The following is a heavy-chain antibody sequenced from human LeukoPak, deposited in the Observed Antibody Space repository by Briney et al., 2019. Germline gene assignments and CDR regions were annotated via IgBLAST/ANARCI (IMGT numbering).Heavy chain of an antibody. D-gene: IGHD2-15*01. Sequence: ASVKVSCMASGYTFTRYYLFWVRQAPGQGLEWMGWINPNTGDTRYGQKFQGRVTLTRDTSIRTTYMELSSLRSDDTAVYYCARDERFCNGDNHYPDLGYWGQGTLVTVSS. CDR3: ARDERFCNGDNHYPDLGY. CDR2: INPNTGDT. V-gene: IGHV1-2*02. CDR1: GYTFTRYY. J-gene: IGHJ4*02.